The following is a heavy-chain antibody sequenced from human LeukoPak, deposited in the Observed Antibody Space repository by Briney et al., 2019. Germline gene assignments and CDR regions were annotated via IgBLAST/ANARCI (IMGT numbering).Heavy chain of an antibody. J-gene: IGHJ6*03. D-gene: IGHD3-10*01. Sequence: PSETLSLTCTVSGGSISSYYWSWIRQPPGKGLEWIGEINHSGSTNYNPSLKSRVTISVDTSKNQFSLKLSSVTAADTAVYYCARGVREQTYYYYMDVWGKGTTVTVSS. CDR1: GGSISSYY. V-gene: IGHV4-34*01. CDR3: ARGVREQTYYYYMDV. CDR2: INHSGST.